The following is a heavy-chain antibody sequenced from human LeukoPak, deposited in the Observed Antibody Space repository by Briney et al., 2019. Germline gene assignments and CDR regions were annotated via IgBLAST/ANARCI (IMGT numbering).Heavy chain of an antibody. D-gene: IGHD6-19*01. CDR3: AKDKEQWLEGYWYFDL. V-gene: IGHV3-30*18. CDR2: ISYDGSNK. CDR1: GFTFSSYG. J-gene: IGHJ2*01. Sequence: GRSLRLSCAASGFTFSSYGMHWVRQAPGKGLECVAVISYDGSNKYCADSVKGQFTISRDNSKNTLYLQMNSLRAEDTAVYYCAKDKEQWLEGYWYFDLWGRGTLVTVSS.